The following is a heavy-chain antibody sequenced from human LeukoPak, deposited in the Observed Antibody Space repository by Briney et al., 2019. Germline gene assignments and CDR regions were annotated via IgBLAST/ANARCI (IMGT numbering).Heavy chain of an antibody. CDR2: IYYSGSA. CDR1: GGSISSYY. V-gene: IGHV4-59*01. CDR3: ARTGYCSSASCSVVKQWLVRVYFDY. J-gene: IGHJ4*02. Sequence: SETLSLTCTVSGGSISSYYWSWIRQPPGKGLEWIGYIYYSGSANYNPSLKSRVTISVDTSKNQFSLKLSSVTAADTAVYYCARTGYCSSASCSVVKQWLVRVYFDYWGQGTLVTISS. D-gene: IGHD2-2*01.